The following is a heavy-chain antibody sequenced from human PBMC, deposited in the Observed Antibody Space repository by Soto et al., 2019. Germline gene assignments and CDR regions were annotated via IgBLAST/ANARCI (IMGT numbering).Heavy chain of an antibody. CDR1: GGSMSGQH. V-gene: IGHV4-4*09. D-gene: IGHD5-12*01. CDR2: HHSDST. J-gene: IGHJ5*02. Sequence: QVQLQESGPGLVKPSETLSLTCTVSGGSMSGQHWSWIRQPPGKGLEWIGHHSDSTNYNPSLKSRVTISTGTSKNQFSLKLSSVTAADTAVYYCATYSVGEGGRGSWGQGTLVTVSS. CDR3: ATYSVGEGGRGS.